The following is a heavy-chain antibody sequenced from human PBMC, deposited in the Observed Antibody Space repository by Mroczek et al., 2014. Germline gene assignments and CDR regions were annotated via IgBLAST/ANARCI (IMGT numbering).Heavy chain of an antibody. J-gene: IGHJ4*02. Sequence: QVQLVESGGGVVQPGRSLRLSCAASGFTFSSYGMHWVRQAPGKGLEWVAVISYDGSNKYYADSVKGRFTISRDNSKNTLYLQMNSLRAEDTAVYYCAKEGDSSGFFIWAQDYWGQGTLVTVSS. CDR3: AKEGDSSGFFIWAQDY. CDR2: ISYDGSNK. D-gene: IGHD3-22*01. CDR1: GFTFSSYG. V-gene: IGHV3-30*18.